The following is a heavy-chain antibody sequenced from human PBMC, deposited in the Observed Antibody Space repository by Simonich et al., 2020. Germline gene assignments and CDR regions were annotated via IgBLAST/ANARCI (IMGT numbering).Heavy chain of an antibody. V-gene: IGHV1-18*01. CDR3: ARSTTGTTAFDI. J-gene: IGHJ3*02. CDR1: GYTFTSYG. Sequence: QVQLVQSGAEVKKPGASLKFSCKASGYTFTSYGISWVRQAPGQGLEWMGWIRASNGKTNYAQKLQGRVTMTTDTSTSTAYMERRSLRSDDTAVYYCARSTTGTTAFDIWGQGTMVTVSS. CDR2: IRASNGKT. D-gene: IGHD1-1*01.